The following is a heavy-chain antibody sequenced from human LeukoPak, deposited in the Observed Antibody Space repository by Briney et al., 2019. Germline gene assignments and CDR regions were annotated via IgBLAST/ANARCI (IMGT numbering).Heavy chain of an antibody. CDR2: ISSSSSYI. CDR3: ASGYYDSSGYSNY. V-gene: IGHV3-21*01. D-gene: IGHD3-22*01. CDR1: GFTFSSYS. Sequence: PGGSLRLSCTASGFTFSSYSMNWVRQAPGKGLEWVSSISSSSSYIYYADSVKGRFTISRDNAKNSLYLQMNSLRAENTAVYYCASGYYDSSGYSNYWGQGTLVTVSS. J-gene: IGHJ4*02.